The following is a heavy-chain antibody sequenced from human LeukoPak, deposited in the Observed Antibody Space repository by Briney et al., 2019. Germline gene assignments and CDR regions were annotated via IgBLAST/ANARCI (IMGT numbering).Heavy chain of an antibody. V-gene: IGHV4-59*01. D-gene: IGHD3-22*01. J-gene: IGHJ4*02. CDR2: IYYSGST. CDR3: ARGAYDSSGYYVDY. Sequence: PSETLSLTCTVSGGSISSYYWSWIRQPPGKGLEWIGYIYYSGSTNYNPSLKSRVTMSVDTSKNQFSLKLSSVTAADTAVYYCARGAYDSSGYYVDYWGQGTLVTVSS. CDR1: GGSISSYY.